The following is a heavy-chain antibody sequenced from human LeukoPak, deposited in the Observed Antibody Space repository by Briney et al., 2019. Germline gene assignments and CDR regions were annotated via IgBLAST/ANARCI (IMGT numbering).Heavy chain of an antibody. CDR2: IYYSGST. V-gene: IGHV4-30-4*01. J-gene: IGHJ5*02. D-gene: IGHD4-17*01. CDR3: ARGGATTVTDHWYNWFDP. CDR1: GGSISGDDYY. Sequence: PSETLSLTCTVSGGSISGDDYYWSWIRQPTGKGLEWIGFIYYSGSTYYNPSLKSRLTISVDTSKNQFSLKLSSVTAADTAVYYCARGGATTVTDHWYNWFDPWGQGTLVTVSS.